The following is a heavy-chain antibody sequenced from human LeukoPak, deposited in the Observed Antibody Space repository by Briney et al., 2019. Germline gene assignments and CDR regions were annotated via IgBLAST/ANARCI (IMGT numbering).Heavy chain of an antibody. CDR2: ISSSGSTI. Sequence: GGSLRLSCAASGFTFSSYAMTWVRQAPGKGLEWVSYISSSGSTIYYADSVKGRFTISRDNAKNSLYLQMNSLRAEDTAVYYCARVGYSYYYYGMDVWGQGTTVTVSS. D-gene: IGHD4-11*01. CDR1: GFTFSSYA. J-gene: IGHJ6*02. V-gene: IGHV3-48*03. CDR3: ARVGYSYYYYGMDV.